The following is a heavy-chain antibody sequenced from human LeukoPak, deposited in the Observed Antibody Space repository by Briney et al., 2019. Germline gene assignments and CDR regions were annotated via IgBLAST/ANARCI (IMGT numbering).Heavy chain of an antibody. Sequence: GGSLRLSCAASGFTFNNYAMNWVRQAPGKGLEWVSTISGSGGSTYYADSVKGRFTISRDNAKNTLYLQMNSLRAEDTAVYYCARGGPYYVVVPAAIDYWGQGTLVTVSS. CDR2: ISGSGGST. CDR3: ARGGPYYVVVPAAIDY. D-gene: IGHD2-2*02. V-gene: IGHV3-23*01. J-gene: IGHJ4*02. CDR1: GFTFNNYA.